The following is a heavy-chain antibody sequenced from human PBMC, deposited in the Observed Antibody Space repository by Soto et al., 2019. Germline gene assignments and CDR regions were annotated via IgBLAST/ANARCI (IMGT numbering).Heavy chain of an antibody. D-gene: IGHD3-10*01. CDR3: AVGVIINPPIFDY. V-gene: IGHV3-64D*06. CDR1: GFTFSNYA. J-gene: IGHJ4*02. Sequence: PGGSLRLSCSASGFTFSNYAMHWVRQAPGKGLEYVSAINTNGGTTYYADSVKGRFTISRDNSKNTLYLQMNSLRAEDTAVYYCAVGVIINPPIFDYWGQGTLVTVSS. CDR2: INTNGGTT.